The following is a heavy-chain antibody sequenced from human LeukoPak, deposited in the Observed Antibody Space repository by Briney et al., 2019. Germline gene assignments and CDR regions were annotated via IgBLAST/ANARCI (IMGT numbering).Heavy chain of an antibody. D-gene: IGHD6-6*01. V-gene: IGHV1-69*13. Sequence: ASVKVSCKASGGTFSSYTISWVRQAPGQGLEWMGGIIPIFGTANYAQKFQGRVTITADESTSTAYMELSSLRSEDTAVYYCARGRYSSSINSMDVWGQGTTVTVSS. CDR1: GGTFSSYT. CDR3: ARGRYSSSINSMDV. J-gene: IGHJ6*02. CDR2: IIPIFGTA.